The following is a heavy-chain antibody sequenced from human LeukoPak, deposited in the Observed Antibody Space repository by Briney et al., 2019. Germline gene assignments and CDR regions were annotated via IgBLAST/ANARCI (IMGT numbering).Heavy chain of an antibody. Sequence: PGGSLRLSCAASGFTFSIYGMTWVRQAPGKGLEWVSAISGSGGSTYYVDSVRGRFTISRDNSKNTLYLQMNSLRAEDTAVYYCAKVRFYRSGSPNDAFDIWGQGTMVTVSS. D-gene: IGHD3-10*01. CDR3: AKVRFYRSGSPNDAFDI. V-gene: IGHV3-23*01. CDR1: GFTFSIYG. CDR2: ISGSGGST. J-gene: IGHJ3*02.